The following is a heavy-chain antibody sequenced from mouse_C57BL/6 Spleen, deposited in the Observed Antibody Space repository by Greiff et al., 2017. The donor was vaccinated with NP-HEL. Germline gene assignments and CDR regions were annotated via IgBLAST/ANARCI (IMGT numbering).Heavy chain of an antibody. CDR2: IHPSDSDT. CDR3: AIRGITTGFAY. J-gene: IGHJ3*01. D-gene: IGHD1-1*01. Sequence: QVQLQQPGAELVKPGASVKVSCKASGYTFTSYWMHWVKQRPGHGLEWIGRIHPSDSDTNYNQKFKGKATLTVDKSYITAYMQLSSLTYEDAAVYYCAIRGITTGFAYWGQGTLVTVSA. CDR1: GYTFTSYW. V-gene: IGHV1-74*01.